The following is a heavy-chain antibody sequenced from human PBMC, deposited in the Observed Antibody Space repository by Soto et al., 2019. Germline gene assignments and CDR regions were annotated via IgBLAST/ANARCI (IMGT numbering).Heavy chain of an antibody. CDR3: ARVPKLSHPNPPYLRGPYYFDY. J-gene: IGHJ4*02. CDR1: GGSISSGGYY. V-gene: IGHV4-31*03. D-gene: IGHD2-15*01. Sequence: PSETLSLTCTVSGGSISSGGYYWSWIRQHPGKGLEWIGYIYYSGSTYYNPSLKSRVTISVDTSKNQFSLKLSSVTAADTAVYYCARVPKLSHPNPPYLRGPYYFDYWGQGTLVTVSS. CDR2: IYYSGST.